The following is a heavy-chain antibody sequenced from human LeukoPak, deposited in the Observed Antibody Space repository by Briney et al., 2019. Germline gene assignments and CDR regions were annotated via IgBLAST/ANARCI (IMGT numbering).Heavy chain of an antibody. V-gene: IGHV3-30*18. D-gene: IGHD5-24*01. CDR2: ISYDGSNK. Sequence: PGGSLRLSCAASGFTFSSYGMHWVRQAPGKGLEWVAVISYDGSNKYYADSVKGRFTISRDNSKNTLYLQMNSVRAEDTAVYYCAKDLGDGYNYWGQGTLVTVSS. CDR1: GFTFSSYG. CDR3: AKDLGDGYNY. J-gene: IGHJ4*02.